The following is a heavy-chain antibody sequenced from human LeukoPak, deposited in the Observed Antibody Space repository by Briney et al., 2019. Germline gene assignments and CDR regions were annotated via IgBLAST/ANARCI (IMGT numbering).Heavy chain of an antibody. V-gene: IGHV4-61*01. D-gene: IGHD3-3*01. CDR3: ARGIFGVVSYYYYYYMDV. J-gene: IGHJ6*03. Sequence: PSETLSLTCTVSGGSISSSSYYWSWIRQPPGKGLEWIGYIYYSGSTNYNPSLKSRVTITVDTSKNQFSLKLSSVTAADTAVYYCARGIFGVVSYYYYYYMDVWGKGTTVTVSS. CDR1: GGSISSSSYY. CDR2: IYYSGST.